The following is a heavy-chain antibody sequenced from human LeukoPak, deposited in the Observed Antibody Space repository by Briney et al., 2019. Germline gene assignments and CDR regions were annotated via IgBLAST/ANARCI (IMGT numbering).Heavy chain of an antibody. D-gene: IGHD4-17*01. Sequence: PSETLSLTCTVSGGSISSYYWSWIRQPPGKGLEWIGYIYYSGSTNYNPSLKSRVTISVDTSKNQFSLKLSSVTAADTAVYYCARQGFTTVTTYYSSGMDFWGQGTTFTVSS. CDR1: GGSISSYY. J-gene: IGHJ6*02. CDR3: ARQGFTTVTTYYSSGMDF. CDR2: IYYSGST. V-gene: IGHV4-59*08.